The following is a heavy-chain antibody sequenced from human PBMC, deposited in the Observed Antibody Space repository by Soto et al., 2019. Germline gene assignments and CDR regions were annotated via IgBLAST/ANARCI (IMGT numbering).Heavy chain of an antibody. D-gene: IGHD5-12*01. CDR3: ARSIVATMGSVFDI. V-gene: IGHV4-31*03. CDR1: GGSISSGGYY. CDR2: IYYSGST. J-gene: IGHJ3*02. Sequence: QVQLQESGPGLVKPSQTLSLTCTVSGGSISSGGYYWSWIRQHPGKGLEWIGYIYYSGSTYYNPSLKSRVTISVDTSKNQLSLKLSSVTAADTAVYYCARSIVATMGSVFDIWGQGTMVTVSS.